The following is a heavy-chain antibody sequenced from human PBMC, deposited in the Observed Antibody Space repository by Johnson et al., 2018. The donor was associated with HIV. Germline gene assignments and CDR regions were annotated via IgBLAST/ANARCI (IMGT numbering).Heavy chain of an antibody. D-gene: IGHD3-10*01. J-gene: IGHJ3*02. Sequence: QMQLVESGGGVVQPGGSLRLSCAASGFTFSSYGMHWVRQAPGKGLEWVAFIRYDGSNKYYADSVKGRFTISRDNSKNTVFLQMNSMTAEDTAIYYCARGLGITMVRGLDAFDIWGQGTMVTVSS. CDR3: ARGLGITMVRGLDAFDI. V-gene: IGHV3-30*02. CDR2: IRYDGSNK. CDR1: GFTFSSYG.